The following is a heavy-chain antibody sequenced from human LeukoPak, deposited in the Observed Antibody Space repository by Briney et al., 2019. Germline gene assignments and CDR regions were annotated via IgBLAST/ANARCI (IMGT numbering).Heavy chain of an antibody. D-gene: IGHD6-13*01. J-gene: IGHJ5*02. Sequence: PGGSLRLSCAASEFSVGSNYMTWARQAPGKGLEWVSLIYSGGSTYYADSVKGRFTISRDNAKNSLYLQMNSLRAEDTAVYYCARSSSWYWFDPWGQGTLVTVSS. CDR3: ARSSSWYWFDP. V-gene: IGHV3-66*01. CDR1: EFSVGSNY. CDR2: IYSGGST.